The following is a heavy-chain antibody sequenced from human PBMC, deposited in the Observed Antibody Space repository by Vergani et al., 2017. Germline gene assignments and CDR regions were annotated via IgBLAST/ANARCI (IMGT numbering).Heavy chain of an antibody. J-gene: IGHJ4*02. D-gene: IGHD2-15*01. V-gene: IGHV3-30*02. CDR3: ARDLAYCHEGSCAL. Sequence: QVQLVQSGGGVVQPGGSLRLSCVASGFTFNRYGMQWVRQAPGKGLEWVASVLFDGSNEYYADSVKGRFIVSRDNSNYALYLQMNSLRTDDTAVYYCARDLAYCHEGSCALWGQGSVVTVSS. CDR1: GFTFNRYG. CDR2: VLFDGSNE.